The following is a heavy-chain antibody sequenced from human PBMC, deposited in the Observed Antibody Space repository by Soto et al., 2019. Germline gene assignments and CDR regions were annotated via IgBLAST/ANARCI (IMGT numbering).Heavy chain of an antibody. CDR1: GGTFSSYA. J-gene: IGHJ6*02. CDR2: IIPIFGTA. CDR3: ARVRRELGNYYYYGMDV. D-gene: IGHD1-7*01. Sequence: SVKVSCKASGGTFSSYAISWVRQAPGQGLEWMGGIIPIFGTANYAQKFQGRVTITADESTSTAYMELSSLRSEDTAVYYCARVRRELGNYYYYGMDVWGPGTTVTVSS. V-gene: IGHV1-69*13.